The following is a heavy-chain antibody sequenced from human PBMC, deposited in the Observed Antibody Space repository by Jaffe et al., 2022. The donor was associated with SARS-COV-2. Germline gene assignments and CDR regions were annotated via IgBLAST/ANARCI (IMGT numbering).Heavy chain of an antibody. Sequence: QVQLVESGGGVVQPGRSLRLSCAASGFTFSSYGMHWVRQAPGKGLEWVAVISYDGSNKYYADSVKGRFTISRDNSKNTLYLQMNSLRAEDTAVYYCAKDRIRRTTVNWYFDLWGRGTLVTVSS. CDR2: ISYDGSNK. CDR3: AKDRIRRTTVNWYFDL. V-gene: IGHV3-30*18. D-gene: IGHD4-17*01. CDR1: GFTFSSYG. J-gene: IGHJ2*01.